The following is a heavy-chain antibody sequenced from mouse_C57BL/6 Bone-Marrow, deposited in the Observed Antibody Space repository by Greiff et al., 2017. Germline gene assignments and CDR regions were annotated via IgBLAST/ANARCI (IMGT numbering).Heavy chain of an antibody. CDR2: IHPNSGST. D-gene: IGHD2-12*01. CDR1: GYTFTSYW. J-gene: IGHJ3*01. Sequence: QVQLQQPGAELVKPGASVKLSCKASGYTFTSYWMHWVKQRPGQGLEWIGMIHPNSGSTNYNEKFKSKATLTVDTSSSTAYMKLSSLTSEDSAVYYCARLRDSYWFAYWGQGTLVTVSA. CDR3: ARLRDSYWFAY. V-gene: IGHV1-64*01.